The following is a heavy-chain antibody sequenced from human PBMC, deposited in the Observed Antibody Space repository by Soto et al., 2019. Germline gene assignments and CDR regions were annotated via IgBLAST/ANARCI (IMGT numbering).Heavy chain of an antibody. CDR3: ARHASSGSDYYYYGMDV. D-gene: IGHD3-10*01. Sequence: ASETLSLTCAVYGGSFSGYYWTWIRQPPGTGLEWIGYIYYSGSTNYNPSLKSRVTISVDTSKNQFSLKLSSVTAADTAVYYCARHASSGSDYYYYGMDVWGQVTTVTVSS. CDR1: GGSFSGYY. V-gene: IGHV4-59*08. CDR2: IYYSGST. J-gene: IGHJ6*02.